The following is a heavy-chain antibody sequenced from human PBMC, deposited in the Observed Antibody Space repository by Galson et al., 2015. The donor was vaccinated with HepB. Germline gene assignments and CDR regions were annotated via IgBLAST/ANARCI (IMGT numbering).Heavy chain of an antibody. CDR1: GFRFAYYG. V-gene: IGHV3-23*01. Sequence: SLRLSCAASGFRFAYYGMSWVRQAPGKGLEWLSSITNTGGSTYYADSVKGRFTTSRDNSKNTVYLQLNNVKAEDSAVYYCAKCSILASSYFYGIDVWGQGTTVTVSS. CDR3: AKCSILASSYFYGIDV. D-gene: IGHD2-2*01. CDR2: ITNTGGST. J-gene: IGHJ6*02.